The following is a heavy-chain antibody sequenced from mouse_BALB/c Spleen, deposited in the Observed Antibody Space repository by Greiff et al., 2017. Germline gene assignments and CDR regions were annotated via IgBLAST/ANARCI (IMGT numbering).Heavy chain of an antibody. Sequence: EVMLVESGGGLVQPGGSRKLSCAASGFTFSSFGMHWVRQAPEKGLEWVAYISSGSSTIYYADTVKGRFTISRDNPKNTLFLQMTSLRSEDTAMYYCAREGYADGGGYAMDYWGQGTSVTVSS. CDR2: ISSGSSTI. J-gene: IGHJ4*01. CDR3: AREGYADGGGYAMDY. V-gene: IGHV5-17*02. D-gene: IGHD2-2*01. CDR1: GFTFSSFG.